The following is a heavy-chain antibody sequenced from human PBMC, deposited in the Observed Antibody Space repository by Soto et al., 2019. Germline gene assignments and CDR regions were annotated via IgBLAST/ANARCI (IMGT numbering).Heavy chain of an antibody. CDR1: GYTFTSNS. V-gene: IGHV1-3*01. Sequence: ASVKVSCKASGYTFTSNSIHWVRQAPGQRLEWLGWIGAGDGKTTYSQTFQGRVIFTSDTSASTVYMELSSLTSEDTAVYFCARDPGTGSYYGWFDPWGQGTLVTVSS. CDR2: IGAGDGKT. J-gene: IGHJ5*02. D-gene: IGHD3-10*01. CDR3: ARDPGTGSYYGWFDP.